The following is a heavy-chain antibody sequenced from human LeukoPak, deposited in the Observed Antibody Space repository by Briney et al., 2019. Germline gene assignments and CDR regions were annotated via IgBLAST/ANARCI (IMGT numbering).Heavy chain of an antibody. V-gene: IGHV3-23*01. J-gene: IGHJ2*01. CDR1: GFTFSSYA. CDR2: ISGSGGST. Sequence: GGSLRLSCAASGFTFSSYAMSWVRQAPGKGLEWVSAISGSGGSTYYADSVKGRFTISRDNSKNTLYLQMNSLGAEDTAVYYCAKDPGNYWYFDLWGRGTLVTVSS. CDR3: AKDPGNYWYFDL. D-gene: IGHD1-1*01.